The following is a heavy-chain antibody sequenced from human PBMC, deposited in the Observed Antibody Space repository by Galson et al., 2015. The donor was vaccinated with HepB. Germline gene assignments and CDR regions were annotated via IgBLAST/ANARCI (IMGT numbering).Heavy chain of an antibody. J-gene: IGHJ4*02. V-gene: IGHV2-26*01. CDR2: ILSNDEK. CDR3: ARICGYSGYDSGGDYYDSSGVDH. Sequence: PALVTPTQTLTLPCTASAFSLSNASMGVSWSRRPPGKALEWLAHILSNDEKSYSTSLTSRRTISKDTSKAQVVLTMTNMDPVDTATYYCARICGYSGYDSGGDYYDSSGVDHWGQGTLVTVSS. D-gene: IGHD5-12*01. CDR1: AFSLSNASMG.